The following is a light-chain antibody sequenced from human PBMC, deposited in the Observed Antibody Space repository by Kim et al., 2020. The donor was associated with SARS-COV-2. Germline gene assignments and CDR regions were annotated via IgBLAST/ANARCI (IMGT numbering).Light chain of an antibody. Sequence: QSALTQPASMSGSPGQSITISCTGTSSDIGAYDYVSWYQQHPGKASKLMIYDVSDRPSGVSDRFSGFKSGNTASLTISGLQAEDEADYYCSSYTSSTTLVFGTGTKVTVL. CDR3: SSYTSSTTLV. J-gene: IGLJ1*01. CDR1: SSDIGAYDY. CDR2: DVS. V-gene: IGLV2-14*03.